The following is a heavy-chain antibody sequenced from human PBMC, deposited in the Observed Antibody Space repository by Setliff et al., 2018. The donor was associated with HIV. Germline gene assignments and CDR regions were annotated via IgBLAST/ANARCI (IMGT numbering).Heavy chain of an antibody. CDR2: IYYSGST. J-gene: IGHJ3*02. CDR1: GGSISSGAYY. V-gene: IGHV4-31*03. CDR3: ASSHTGYSSSSGAFDI. D-gene: IGHD6-6*01. Sequence: SETLSLTCTVSGGSISSGAYYWSWIRQHPGKGLEWIGYIYYSGSTYYNPSLKSRVTISVETSKNQVSLKLSSVTAADTAVYYCASSHTGYSSSSGAFDIWGQVTMVTVSS.